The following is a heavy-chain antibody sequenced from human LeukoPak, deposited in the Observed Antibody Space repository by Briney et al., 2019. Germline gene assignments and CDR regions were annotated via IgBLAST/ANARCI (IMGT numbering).Heavy chain of an antibody. V-gene: IGHV4-38-2*02. J-gene: IGHJ4*02. D-gene: IGHD4-23*01. CDR3: ANSYDGKIVPFDN. CDR1: GYSISSGYY. Sequence: SETLSLTCTVSGYSISSGYYWGWIRQPPGKGLEWIGSIYHSGSTYYNPSLKSRVTLSVDTSKSQFSLRLNSVTASDTAVYYCANSYDGKIVPFDNWGQGTLVTVSS. CDR2: IYHSGST.